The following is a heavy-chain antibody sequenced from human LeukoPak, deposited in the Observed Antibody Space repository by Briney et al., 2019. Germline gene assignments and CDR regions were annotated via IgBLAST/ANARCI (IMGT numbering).Heavy chain of an antibody. CDR2: INPSGGST. D-gene: IGHD5-24*01. J-gene: IGHJ3*02. V-gene: IGHV1-46*01. CDR3: ARGKGDGYNHDAFDI. CDR1: GYTFTGYY. Sequence: ASVKVSCKASGYTFTGYYMHWVRQAPGQGLEWMGIINPSGGSTSYAQKFQGRVTMTRDMSTCTVYMELSSLRSEDTAVYYCARGKGDGYNHDAFDIWGQGTMVTVSS.